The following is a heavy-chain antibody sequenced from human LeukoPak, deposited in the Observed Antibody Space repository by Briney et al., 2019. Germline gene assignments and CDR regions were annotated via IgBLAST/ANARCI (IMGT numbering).Heavy chain of an antibody. J-gene: IGHJ4*02. CDR2: INTNTGNP. CDR1: GYTFSSYT. CDR3: GRDPRLGIRGYTYGYIEY. V-gene: IGHV7-4-1*02. D-gene: IGHD5-18*01. Sequence: GASVKVSCKTSGYTFSSYTITWVRQAPGQGLQWMGWINTNTGNPTYAQGFTGRHVFSLDTSVSTAYLQISGLTADDTDVYFCGRDPRLGIRGYTYGYIEYWGQGTLVTVSS.